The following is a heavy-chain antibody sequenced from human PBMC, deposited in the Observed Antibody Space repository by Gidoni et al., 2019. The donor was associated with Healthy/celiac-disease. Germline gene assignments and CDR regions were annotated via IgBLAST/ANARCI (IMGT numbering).Heavy chain of an antibody. J-gene: IGHJ4*02. CDR1: GFTFSRYA. Sequence: QVQLVESGGGVVQPGRSLRLSCAASGFTFSRYAMHWVRQAPGKGLEWVAVISYDGSNKYYADSVKGRFTISRDNSKNTLYLQMNSLRAEDTAVYYCARDTSTAFPRYSSSWTLGYWGQGTLVTVSS. V-gene: IGHV3-30*04. CDR2: ISYDGSNK. CDR3: ARDTSTAFPRYSSSWTLGY. D-gene: IGHD6-13*01.